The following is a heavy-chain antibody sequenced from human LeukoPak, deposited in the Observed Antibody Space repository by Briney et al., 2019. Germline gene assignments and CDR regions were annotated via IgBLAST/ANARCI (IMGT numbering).Heavy chain of an antibody. Sequence: GGSLRLSCAASGFTFSSYSMNWVRQAPGKGLEWVSSISSSSSYIYYADSVKGRFTISRDNSKNTLYLQMNSLRAEDTAVYYCARDPLSNNWGLAFDIWGQGTMVTVSS. CDR2: ISSSSSYI. V-gene: IGHV3-21*01. D-gene: IGHD7-27*01. CDR1: GFTFSSYS. J-gene: IGHJ3*02. CDR3: ARDPLSNNWGLAFDI.